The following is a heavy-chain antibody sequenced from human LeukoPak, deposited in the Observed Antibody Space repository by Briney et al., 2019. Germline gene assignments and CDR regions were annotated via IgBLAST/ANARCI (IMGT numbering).Heavy chain of an antibody. CDR3: ASTRFSKGYFDY. D-gene: IGHD3-3*01. V-gene: IGHV3-30*02. CDR1: GFTFSNYG. J-gene: IGHJ4*02. CDR2: IRYDGSNK. Sequence: GGSLRLSCAASGFTFSNYGMHWVRQAPGKGLEWVAFIRYDGSNKYYGDSVKGRFSISRDNSKNTLYLQMNSLRAEDTAVYYCASTRFSKGYFDYWGQGTLVTVSS.